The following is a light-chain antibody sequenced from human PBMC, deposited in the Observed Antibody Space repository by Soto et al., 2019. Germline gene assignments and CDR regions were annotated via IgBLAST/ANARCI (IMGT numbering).Light chain of an antibody. J-gene: IGLJ1*01. CDR1: SSDVGGYSY. CDR2: DVS. Sequence: QSVLTQPRSVSGSPGQSVSISCTGTSSDVGGYSYVSWYQQHPGKAPKLMLHDVSKRPSGVPDRFSGSKSGNTASLTISGLQAEDEADYYCCSYAGSYVYVFGTGTKVTVL. CDR3: CSYAGSYVYV. V-gene: IGLV2-11*01.